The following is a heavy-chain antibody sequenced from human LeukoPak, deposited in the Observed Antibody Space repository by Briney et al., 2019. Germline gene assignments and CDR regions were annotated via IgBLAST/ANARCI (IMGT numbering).Heavy chain of an antibody. CDR2: TYYRSKWYS. Sequence: SQTLSLTCAVSGDSGVRQSPSRGLEWLGRTYYRSKWYSDYAVPIQGRISINPDTSKNQFTLHLFSVTPDDTAVYYCARDVATTGRYTFDYWGQGTRVTVSS. J-gene: IGHJ4*02. CDR1: GDSG. D-gene: IGHD1-14*01. CDR3: ARDVATTGRYTFDY. V-gene: IGHV6-1*01.